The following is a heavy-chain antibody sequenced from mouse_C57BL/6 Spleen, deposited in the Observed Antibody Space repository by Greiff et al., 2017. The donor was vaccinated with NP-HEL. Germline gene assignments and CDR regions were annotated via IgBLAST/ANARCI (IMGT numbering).Heavy chain of an antibody. V-gene: IGHV5-4*03. Sequence: DVKLVESGGGLVKPGGSLKLSCAASGFTFSSYAMSWVRQTPEKRLEWVATISDGGSYTYYPDNVKGRFTISRDNAKNNLYLQMSHLKSEDTAVYYCARELGQFSYWYFDVWGTGTTVTVSS. J-gene: IGHJ1*03. D-gene: IGHD4-1*01. CDR2: ISDGGSYT. CDR3: ARELGQFSYWYFDV. CDR1: GFTFSSYA.